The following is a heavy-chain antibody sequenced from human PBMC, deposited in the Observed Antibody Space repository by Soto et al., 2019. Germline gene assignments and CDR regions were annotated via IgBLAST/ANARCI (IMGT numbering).Heavy chain of an antibody. D-gene: IGHD2-2*01. CDR1: GYTVSSYG. Sequence: GASVNVSCKASGYTVSSYGISWVRQAPGQGLEWMGWISAYNGNTNYAQKLQGRVTMTTDTSTSTAYMELRRLRSEDTGVYYCARRHYFVVAAAKDDYSYSYMDVWGKGTTVNV. CDR3: ARRHYFVVAAAKDDYSYSYMDV. J-gene: IGHJ6*03. CDR2: ISAYNGNT. V-gene: IGHV1-18*01.